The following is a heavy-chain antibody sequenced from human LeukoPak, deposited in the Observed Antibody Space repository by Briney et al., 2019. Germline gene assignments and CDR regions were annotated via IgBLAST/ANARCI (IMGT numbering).Heavy chain of an antibody. Sequence: SETLSLTCTVSGGSMTSTGYSWGRIRQPAGKGLEWIGRIYSSGSSNSNLSLKSRVTISVDTSKNQFSLKLRSVTAADTAVYYCARGYCTSTSCSENRYYFDSWAHGTLVTVSS. V-gene: IGHV4-61*02. CDR1: GGSMTSTGYS. D-gene: IGHD2-2*01. CDR3: ARGYCTSTSCSENRYYFDS. J-gene: IGHJ4*01. CDR2: IYSSGSS.